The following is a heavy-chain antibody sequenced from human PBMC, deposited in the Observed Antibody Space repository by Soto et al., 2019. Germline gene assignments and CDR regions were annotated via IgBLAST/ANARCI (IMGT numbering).Heavy chain of an antibody. D-gene: IGHD2-15*01. CDR1: GGAFSSYA. CDR2: IIPIFGTA. CDR3: ARDPLYFRGGSRLCHFYYGLEV. V-gene: IGHV1-69*13. J-gene: IGHJ6*02. Sequence: SVKVACKGSGGAFSSYAISWVRQATGQGLEWMGGIIPIFGTANYAQKFQGRVTITADESTSTAYMELSSLRSEDTAVYYCARDPLYFRGGSRLCHFYYGLEVWGQGTTVPGS.